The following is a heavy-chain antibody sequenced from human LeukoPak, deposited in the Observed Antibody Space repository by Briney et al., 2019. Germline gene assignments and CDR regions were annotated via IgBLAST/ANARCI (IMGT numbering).Heavy chain of an antibody. CDR2: IYYSGST. CDR1: GGSISSYY. CDR3: ARVSAAGTGPDS. V-gene: IGHV4-59*01. D-gene: IGHD6-13*01. Sequence: SETLSLTCSVSGGSISSYYWSWIRQPPGKGLEWIGYIYYSGSTNYNPSLKSRVAISVDTSKNQFSLKLNSVTAADTAVYYCARVSAAGTGPDSWGQGTLVTVSS. J-gene: IGHJ4*02.